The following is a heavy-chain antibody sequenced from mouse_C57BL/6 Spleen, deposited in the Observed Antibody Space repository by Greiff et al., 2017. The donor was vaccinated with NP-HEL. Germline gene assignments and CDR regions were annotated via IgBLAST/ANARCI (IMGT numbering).Heavy chain of an antibody. Sequence: SGAELVRPGASVKLSCTASGFNIKDYYMHWVKQRPEQGLEWIGRLDPEDGDTAYAPQFPGKATMTADTSSNTAYLQLSSLTSEDTAVYYCTTSTTVVANYAMDYWGQGTSVTVSS. J-gene: IGHJ4*01. V-gene: IGHV14-1*01. D-gene: IGHD1-1*01. CDR2: LDPEDGDT. CDR1: GFNIKDYY. CDR3: TTSTTVVANYAMDY.